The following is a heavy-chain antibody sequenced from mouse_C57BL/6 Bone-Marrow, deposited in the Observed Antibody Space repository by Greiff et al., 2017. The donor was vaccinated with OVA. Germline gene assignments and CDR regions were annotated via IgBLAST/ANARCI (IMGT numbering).Heavy chain of an antibody. CDR1: GYAFSSSW. CDR3: ANYYGRGVYYFGD. Sequence: QVQLQQSGPELVKPGASVKISCKASGYAFSSSWMNWVKQRPGKGLEWIGRIYPGDGDTNYNGKFKGKATLTADKSSSTAYMPLSSLTSEDSAVYFCANYYGRGVYYFGDWGQGTTLTVSS. V-gene: IGHV1-82*01. J-gene: IGHJ2*01. CDR2: IYPGDGDT. D-gene: IGHD1-1*01.